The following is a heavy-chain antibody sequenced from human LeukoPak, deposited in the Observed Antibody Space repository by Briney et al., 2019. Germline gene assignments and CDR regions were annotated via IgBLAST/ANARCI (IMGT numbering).Heavy chain of an antibody. Sequence: SETLSLTCAVYGGSFSGYYWSWIRQPPGKGLEWIGEINHSGSANYNPSLKSRVTISVDTSKNQFSLKLSSVTAADTAVYYCARSGYYGPYFDYWGQGTLVTVSS. J-gene: IGHJ4*02. CDR2: INHSGSA. CDR3: ARSGYYGPYFDY. V-gene: IGHV4-34*01. CDR1: GGSFSGYY. D-gene: IGHD4-17*01.